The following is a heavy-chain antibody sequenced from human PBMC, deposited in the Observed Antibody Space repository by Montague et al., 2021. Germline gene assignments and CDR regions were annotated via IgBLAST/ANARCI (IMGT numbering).Heavy chain of an antibody. CDR3: ARDHGLINAWAY. CDR2: TYYRSRRYF. V-gene: IGHV6-1*01. D-gene: IGHD2-8*01. Sequence: CAISGDSVSSTTTAWHWIRQSPPRGLEWLGRTYYRSRRYFDYAPSVKSRMTIQPDTATNQFSLQVNSVTPEDTAVYFCARDHGLINAWAYWGQGTLVTVSS. CDR1: GDSVSSTTTA. J-gene: IGHJ4*02.